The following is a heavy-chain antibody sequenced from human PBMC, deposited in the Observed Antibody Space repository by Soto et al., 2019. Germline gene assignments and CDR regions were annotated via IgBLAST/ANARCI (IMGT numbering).Heavy chain of an antibody. CDR3: AIPIGFFSYGSQFDY. Sequence: GGSLRLSCAASGFTFSSYAMHWVRQAPGKGLEWVAVISYDGSNKYYADSVKGRFTISRDNSKNTLYLQMNSLRAEDTAVYYCAIPIGFFSYGSQFDYWGQGTLVTVSS. D-gene: IGHD5-18*01. CDR2: ISYDGSNK. J-gene: IGHJ4*02. CDR1: GFTFSSYA. V-gene: IGHV3-30-3*01.